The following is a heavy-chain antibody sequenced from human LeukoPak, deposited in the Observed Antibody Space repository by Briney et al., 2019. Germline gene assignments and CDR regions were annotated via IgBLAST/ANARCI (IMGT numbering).Heavy chain of an antibody. CDR3: ARDPGDYGDYARGDFDY. Sequence: GGSLRLSCAASGFTFSSYWMRWVRQAPGKGLEWVANIKQDGSEKYYVDSVKGRFTISRDNAKNSLYLQMNSLRAEDTAVYYCARDPGDYGDYARGDFDYWGQGTLVIVSS. V-gene: IGHV3-7*01. D-gene: IGHD4-17*01. CDR2: IKQDGSEK. CDR1: GFTFSSYW. J-gene: IGHJ4*02.